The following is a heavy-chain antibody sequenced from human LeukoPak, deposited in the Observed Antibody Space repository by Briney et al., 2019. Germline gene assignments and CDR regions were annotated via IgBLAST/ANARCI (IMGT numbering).Heavy chain of an antibody. V-gene: IGHV3-20*04. Sequence: RPGGSLRLSCAPSGFTFEHVGMSWVRRVPGKGLQWVSGINWDGGSTGYADSVKGRFTISRDNARNSLYLEMNSLRVEDTASYYCARTGSGHCTTGSCWTGYYFYMESWGKGTTVTVSS. CDR3: ARTGSGHCTTGSCWTGYYFYMES. J-gene: IGHJ6*03. CDR1: GFTFEHVG. CDR2: INWDGGST. D-gene: IGHD2-8*01.